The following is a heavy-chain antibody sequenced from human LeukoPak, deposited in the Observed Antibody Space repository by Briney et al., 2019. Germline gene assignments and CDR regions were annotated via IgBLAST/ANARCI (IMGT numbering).Heavy chain of an antibody. Sequence: ASVKVSCKASGGTFSSYAISWVRQAPGQGLEWLGWMNPNNDETGYEAKFQGRVAMTMNMSINTAYMELSGLRSEDTAVYYCARSYNTYWYYYYRLDLLGQGTTVPVSS. CDR3: ARSYNTYWYYYYRLDL. CDR2: MNPNNDET. V-gene: IGHV1-8*02. J-gene: IGHJ6*02. D-gene: IGHD3-10*01. CDR1: GGTFSSYA.